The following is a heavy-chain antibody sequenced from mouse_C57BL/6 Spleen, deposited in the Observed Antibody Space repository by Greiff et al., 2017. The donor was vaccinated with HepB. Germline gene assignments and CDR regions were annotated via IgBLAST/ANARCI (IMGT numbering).Heavy chain of an antibody. V-gene: IGHV1-82*01. J-gene: IGHJ4*01. CDR2: IYPGDGDT. CDR3: ARSRGGLDYAMDY. Sequence: VQRVESGPELVKPGASVKISCKASGYAFSSSWMNWVKQRPGKGLEWIGRIYPGDGDTNYNGKFKGKATLTADKSSSTAYMQLSSLTSEDSAVYFCARSRGGLDYAMDYWGQGTSVTVSS. CDR1: GYAFSSSW. D-gene: IGHD2-2*01.